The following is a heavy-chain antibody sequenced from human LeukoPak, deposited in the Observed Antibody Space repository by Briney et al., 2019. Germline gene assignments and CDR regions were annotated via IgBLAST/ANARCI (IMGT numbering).Heavy chain of an antibody. D-gene: IGHD3-9*01. Sequence: GGSLRLSCAASGFTFSSYSLNWVRQAPGKGLEWVSSIDSRSAYIYYADSVKGRFTISRENSENTLWLQMNSLRAEDTAVYYCARLHYDVLTGPFDYWGQGTLVTVSS. CDR3: ARLHYDVLTGPFDY. CDR1: GFTFSSYS. V-gene: IGHV3-21*01. CDR2: IDSRSAYI. J-gene: IGHJ4*02.